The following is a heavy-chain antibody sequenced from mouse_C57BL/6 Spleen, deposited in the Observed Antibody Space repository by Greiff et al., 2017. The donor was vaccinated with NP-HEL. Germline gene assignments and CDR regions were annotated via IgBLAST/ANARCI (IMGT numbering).Heavy chain of an antibody. Sequence: EVKLEESGGGLVKPGGSLKLSCAASGFTFSSYAMSWVRQTPEKRLEWVATISDGGSYTYYPDNVKGRFTISRDNAKNNLYLQMSHLKSEDTAMYYCARDALITTVVATRYFDVWGTGTTVTVSS. J-gene: IGHJ1*03. CDR1: GFTFSSYA. V-gene: IGHV5-4*01. CDR2: ISDGGSYT. CDR3: ARDALITTVVATRYFDV. D-gene: IGHD1-1*01.